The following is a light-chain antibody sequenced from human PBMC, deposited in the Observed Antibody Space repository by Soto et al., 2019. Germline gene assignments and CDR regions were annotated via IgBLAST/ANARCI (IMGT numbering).Light chain of an antibody. CDR3: QQYNSYPRT. CDR2: DAS. V-gene: IGKV1-5*01. Sequence: DIQMTQSPSTLSASVGDRVTITCRASQSISSWLAWYQQKPGKAPKLLIYDASSLESGVPSRFSGSGSGTEFTLTISSRQPDDFATYYCQQYNSYPRTFGGGTKVEIK. CDR1: QSISSW. J-gene: IGKJ4*02.